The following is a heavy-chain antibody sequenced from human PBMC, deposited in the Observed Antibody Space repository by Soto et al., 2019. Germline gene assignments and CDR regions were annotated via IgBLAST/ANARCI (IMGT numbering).Heavy chain of an antibody. CDR3: ARDVTLTQSCTNGVCYYHYYDMDV. CDR2: INPNSGGT. CDR1: GYTFTDYY. V-gene: IGHV1-2*02. J-gene: IGHJ6*02. D-gene: IGHD2-8*01. Sequence: QVQLVQSGAEVKKPGASLKVSCKASGYTFTDYYVHWVRQAPGQGLEWMGWINPNSGGTKTAQKFQGRVTVTRDTSISTAYMDLSRLRYDDTAVYYCARDVTLTQSCTNGVCYYHYYDMDVWGQGTMVTVSS.